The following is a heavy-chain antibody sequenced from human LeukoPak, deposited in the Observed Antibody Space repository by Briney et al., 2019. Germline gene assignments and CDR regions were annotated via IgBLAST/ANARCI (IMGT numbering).Heavy chain of an antibody. D-gene: IGHD5-18*01. Sequence: PSETLSLTCAVYGGSFSGYYWSWIRQPPGKGLEWIGEINHSGSTNYNPSLKSRVTISVDTSKNQFSLKLSSVTAADTAVYYCARVVDSYGKMYYYYYGMDVWGQGTTATVSS. CDR2: INHSGST. CDR1: GGSFSGYY. V-gene: IGHV4-34*01. J-gene: IGHJ6*02. CDR3: ARVVDSYGKMYYYYYGMDV.